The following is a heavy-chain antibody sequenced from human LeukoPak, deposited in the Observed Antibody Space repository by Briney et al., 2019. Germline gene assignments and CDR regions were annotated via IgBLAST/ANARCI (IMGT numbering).Heavy chain of an antibody. J-gene: IGHJ4*02. CDR1: GYSFTSYW. CDR3: ARLSGRVVCSAGSCYIDS. CDR2: IDPSDSYT. V-gene: IGHV5-10-1*01. Sequence: GESLKISCEGSGYSFTSYWISWVRQMPGKGLEWMGRIDPSDSYTNYSPSFQGHVTISADKSISTAYLQWSSLKASDTAMYYCARLSGRVVCSAGSCYIDSWGQGTLVTVSS. D-gene: IGHD2-15*01.